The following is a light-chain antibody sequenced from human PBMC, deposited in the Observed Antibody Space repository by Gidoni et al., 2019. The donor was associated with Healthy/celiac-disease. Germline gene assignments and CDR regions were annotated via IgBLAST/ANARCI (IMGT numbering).Light chain of an antibody. V-gene: IGLV2-14*03. CDR2: DVS. J-gene: IGLJ3*02. CDR3: SSYASSSTV. Sequence: QSALTQPASVSGSPGQSLPISCTGTSSDVVGYNYVSWYQHHPGQAPKLMIYDVSNRPSGVSNRFSGSKSGNTASLTVSGLQAEDEADYYCSSYASSSTVFGGGTKLTVL. CDR1: SSDVVGYNY.